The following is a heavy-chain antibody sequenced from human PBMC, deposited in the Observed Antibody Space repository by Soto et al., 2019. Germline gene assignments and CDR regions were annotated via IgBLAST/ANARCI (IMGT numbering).Heavy chain of an antibody. Sequence: ASVKVSCKVSGYTLTELSMHWVRQAPGKGLEWMGGFDPEDGETIYAQKFQGRVTMTEDTSTDTAYMELSSLRSEDTAVYYCATTIPGDFWSGYGYWGQGTLVTVSS. V-gene: IGHV1-24*01. CDR2: FDPEDGET. D-gene: IGHD3-3*01. J-gene: IGHJ4*02. CDR1: GYTLTELS. CDR3: ATTIPGDFWSGYGY.